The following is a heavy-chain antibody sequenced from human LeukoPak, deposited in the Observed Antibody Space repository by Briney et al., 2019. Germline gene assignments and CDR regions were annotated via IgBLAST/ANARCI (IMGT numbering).Heavy chain of an antibody. J-gene: IGHJ4*02. D-gene: IGHD6-19*01. CDR2: INPSGGST. CDR3: ARVYAIGIAVAESYYFDY. V-gene: IGHV1-46*01. Sequence: ASVKVSCKASGYTFTSYYMHWVRQAPGQGLEWMGIINPSGGSTSYAQKFQGRVTMTRDTSTSTVYMELSSLRSEDTAVYYCARVYAIGIAVAESYYFDYWGQGTLVTVSS. CDR1: GYTFTSYY.